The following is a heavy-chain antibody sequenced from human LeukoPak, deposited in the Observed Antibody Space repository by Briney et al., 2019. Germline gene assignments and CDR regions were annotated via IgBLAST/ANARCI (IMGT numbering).Heavy chain of an antibody. CDR3: ARGREWFDP. Sequence: SETLSLTCAVYGGSFSGYYWSWIRQPPGKGLEWIGEINHSGSTNYNPSLKSRVTISVDTSKNQFSLRLSSVTAADTAVYYCARGREWFDPWGQGTLVTVSS. V-gene: IGHV4-34*01. CDR1: GGSFSGYY. J-gene: IGHJ5*02. CDR2: INHSGST.